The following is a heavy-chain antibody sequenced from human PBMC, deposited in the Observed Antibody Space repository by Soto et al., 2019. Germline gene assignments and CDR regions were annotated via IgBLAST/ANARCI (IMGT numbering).Heavy chain of an antibody. CDR3: ACETTAAHFDY. CDR1: GASIRSGGYY. Sequence: QVQLQESGPRLVKPSQTLSLTCTVSGASIRSGGYYWTWVRQHPVKGLAWIGYIYDNEHSATNPSLKSRVTISVDTSKNHFSLTLSSVTAGDTAVYFCACETTAAHFDYWGPGTLVTVAS. D-gene: IGHD4-4*01. V-gene: IGHV4-31*03. CDR2: IYDNEHS. J-gene: IGHJ4*02.